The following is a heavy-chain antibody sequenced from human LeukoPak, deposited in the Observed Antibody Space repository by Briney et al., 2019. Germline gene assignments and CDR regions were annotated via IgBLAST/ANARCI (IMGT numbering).Heavy chain of an antibody. CDR3: ARVEITMVRGVTYNWFDP. Sequence: GASVKVSCKASGYTFTGYYMHWVRQAPGQGLEWMGGIIPIFGTANYAQKFQGRVTITADESTSTAYMELSSLRSEDTAVYYCARVEITMVRGVTYNWFDPWGQGTLVTVSS. D-gene: IGHD3-10*01. J-gene: IGHJ5*02. CDR2: IIPIFGTA. V-gene: IGHV1-69*13. CDR1: GYTFTGYY.